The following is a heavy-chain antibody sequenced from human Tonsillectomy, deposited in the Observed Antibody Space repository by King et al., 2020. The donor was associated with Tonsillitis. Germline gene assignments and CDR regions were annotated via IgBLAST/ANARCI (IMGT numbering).Heavy chain of an antibody. V-gene: IGHV3-9*01. Sequence: VQLVESGGGLVQPGRSLRLSCAASGFIFDDYAMHWVRQAPGKGLEWIAGVSWNSDNIGDEDSVKGRFTISRDNAKNSLYLQMNSLRAEDTAFYYCAKGCYGGSHWYFDLWGRGTLVTVSS. CDR2: VSWNSDNI. CDR3: AKGCYGGSHWYFDL. D-gene: IGHD3-16*01. CDR1: GFIFDDYA. J-gene: IGHJ2*01.